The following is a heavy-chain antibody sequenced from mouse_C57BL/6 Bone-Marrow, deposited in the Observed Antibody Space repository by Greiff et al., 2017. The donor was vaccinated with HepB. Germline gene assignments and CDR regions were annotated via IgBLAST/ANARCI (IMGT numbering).Heavy chain of an antibody. Sequence: QVQLQQPGAELVMPGASVKLSCKASGYTFTSYWMHWVKQRPGQGLEWIGEIDPSDSYTNYNQKFKGKSTLTVDKSSSTAYMQLSSLTSEDSAVYYCARRGDYGNYYFDYWGQGATLTVSS. CDR1: GYTFTSYW. J-gene: IGHJ2*01. V-gene: IGHV1-69*01. CDR2: IDPSDSYT. CDR3: ARRGDYGNYYFDY. D-gene: IGHD2-1*01.